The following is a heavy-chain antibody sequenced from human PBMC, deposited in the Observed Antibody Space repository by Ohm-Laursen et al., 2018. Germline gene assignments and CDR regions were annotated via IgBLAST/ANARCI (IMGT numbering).Heavy chain of an antibody. V-gene: IGHV1-18*01. CDR2: ISAYNGNT. J-gene: IGHJ6*02. CDR3: ARIHYYYYGMDV. CDR1: GYTFSNYD. Sequence: ASVKVSCKASGYTFSNYDISWVRQAPGQGLEWMGWISAYNGNTNYAQKLQGRVTMTTDTSTSTAYMELRSLRSDDTAVYYCARIHYYYYGMDVWGQGTTVTVSS.